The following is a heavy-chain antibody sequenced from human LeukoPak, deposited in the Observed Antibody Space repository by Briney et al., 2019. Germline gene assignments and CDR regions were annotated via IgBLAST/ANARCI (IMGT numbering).Heavy chain of an antibody. D-gene: IGHD3-3*02. J-gene: IGHJ5*02. V-gene: IGHV4-30-4*01. Sequence: MSSETLSLTGTVSGGSISSGDYYWSWIRQPPGKGLEWIGYIYYSGSTYYNPSLKSRVTISVDTSKNQFSLKLSSVTAADTAVYYCARDIRGGFSRENWFDPWGQGTLVTVSS. CDR3: ARDIRGGFSRENWFDP. CDR2: IYYSGST. CDR1: GGSISSGDYY.